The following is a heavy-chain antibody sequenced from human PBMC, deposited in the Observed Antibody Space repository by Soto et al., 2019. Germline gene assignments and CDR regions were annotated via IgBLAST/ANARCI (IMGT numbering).Heavy chain of an antibody. CDR2: INPSGGST. V-gene: IGHV1-46*01. CDR3: ASNVAAGSVPYYYGMDV. J-gene: IGHJ6*02. Sequence: RASVKVSCKASGYTFTSYYMHWVRQAPGQGLEWMGIINPSGGSTSYAQKFQGRVTMTRDTSTSTVYMELSSLRSEDTAVYYCASNVAAGSVPYYYGMDVWGQGTTVTVSS. D-gene: IGHD6-13*01. CDR1: GYTFTSYY.